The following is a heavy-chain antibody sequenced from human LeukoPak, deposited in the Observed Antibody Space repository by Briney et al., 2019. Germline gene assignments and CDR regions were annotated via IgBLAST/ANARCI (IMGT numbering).Heavy chain of an antibody. Sequence: GASVKVSCKASGHTFTSYYMHWVRQAPGQGLEWMGIINPSGGSTSYAQKFQGRVTMTRDTSTSTVYMELSSLRSEDTAVYYCARVRYSNYAFDYWGQGTLVTVSS. CDR1: GHTFTSYY. CDR3: ARVRYSNYAFDY. D-gene: IGHD4-11*01. CDR2: INPSGGST. J-gene: IGHJ4*02. V-gene: IGHV1-46*01.